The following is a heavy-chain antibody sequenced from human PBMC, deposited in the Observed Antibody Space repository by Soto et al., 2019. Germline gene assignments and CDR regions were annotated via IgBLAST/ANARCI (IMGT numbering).Heavy chain of an antibody. CDR2: IYYRGSP. D-gene: IGHD3-10*01. V-gene: IGHV4-39*02. CDR3: ARLRITMVRAEDS. Sequence: QLQLQESGPGLVKPSETLSLTCTVSGGSISSSSYYWGWIRQPPGKGLEWIGSIYYRGSPHYNPSLTIRVPISDSTSNNPFSPKLSSVTAADTAVYYCARLRITMVRAEDSWGQGPLVTVSS. J-gene: IGHJ4*02. CDR1: GGSISSSSYY.